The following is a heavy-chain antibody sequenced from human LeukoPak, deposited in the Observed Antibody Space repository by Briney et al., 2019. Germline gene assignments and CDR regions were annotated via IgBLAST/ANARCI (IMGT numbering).Heavy chain of an antibody. J-gene: IGHJ3*02. D-gene: IGHD6-6*01. CDR1: GGSVSSGSYY. CDR2: ISYSGST. Sequence: SETLSLTCTVSGGSVSSGSYYWSWIRQPPGKGLEWIGYISYSGSTNYNPSLKSRVTISVDTSKNQFSLKLSSVTAADTAVYYCAKVIGGSSAYDALDIWGQGTMVTVSS. CDR3: AKVIGGSSAYDALDI. V-gene: IGHV4-61*01.